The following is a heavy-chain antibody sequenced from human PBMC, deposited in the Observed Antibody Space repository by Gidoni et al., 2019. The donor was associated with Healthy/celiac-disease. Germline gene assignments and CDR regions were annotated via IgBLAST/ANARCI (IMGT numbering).Heavy chain of an antibody. CDR2: IIPIFGTA. Sequence: QVQLVQSGAEVKKPGSSVKVSCKASGGTFSSYAISWVRQAPGPGLEWMGGIIPIFGTANYAQKFQGRVTITADKSTSTAYMELSSLRSEDTAVYYCARLSITIFGVVIGDDAFDIWGQGTMVTVSS. CDR3: ARLSITIFGVVIGDDAFDI. J-gene: IGHJ3*02. D-gene: IGHD3-3*01. V-gene: IGHV1-69*06. CDR1: GGTFSSYA.